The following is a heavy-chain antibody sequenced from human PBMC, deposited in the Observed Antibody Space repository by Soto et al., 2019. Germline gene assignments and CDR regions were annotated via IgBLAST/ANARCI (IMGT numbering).Heavy chain of an antibody. J-gene: IGHJ4*01. V-gene: IGHV6-1*01. Sequence: SQTLSLTCAITGDSVPSNSAGWSWVRQSPSRGLEWLGRTYYRSKWYYEYAVSVRGRITINPDTSKNQYSLQLNSVTPEDTAVYFCARGEQYSGRIFDYWGQGTLVTVPS. D-gene: IGHD1-26*01. CDR1: GDSVPSNSAG. CDR3: ARGEQYSGRIFDY. CDR2: TYYRSKWYY.